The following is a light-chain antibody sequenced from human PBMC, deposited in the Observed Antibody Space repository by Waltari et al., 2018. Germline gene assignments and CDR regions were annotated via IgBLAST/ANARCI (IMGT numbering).Light chain of an antibody. J-gene: IGKJ1*01. CDR3: QRYVNLPAT. CDR1: QSISHY. V-gene: IGKV3-20*01. CDR2: HAS. Sequence: EVVLTQSPGTLSLSLGEGATLSCRASQSISHYLAWYQQKPVQAPRLPNYHASSRATGMPGRVSGSGSGTDFSLTISRLEPEDFAVYYCQRYVNLPATFGQGTKVEIK.